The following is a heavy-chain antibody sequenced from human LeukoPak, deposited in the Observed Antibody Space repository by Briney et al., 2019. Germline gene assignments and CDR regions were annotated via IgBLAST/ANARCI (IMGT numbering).Heavy chain of an antibody. CDR2: IKQDGSEK. CDR3: ASGYTAMVYY. J-gene: IGHJ4*02. V-gene: IGHV3-7*01. CDR1: GFNFSSYW. Sequence: GGSLRLSCAASGFNFSSYWMSWVRQAPGKGLEWVANIKQDGSEKYYVDSVKGRFTISRDNAKNSLYLQLNSLRAEDTAVYYCASGYTAMVYYWGQGTLVTVSS. D-gene: IGHD5-18*01.